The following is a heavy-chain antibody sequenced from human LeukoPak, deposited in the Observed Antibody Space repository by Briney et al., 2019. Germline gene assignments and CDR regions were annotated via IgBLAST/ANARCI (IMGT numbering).Heavy chain of an antibody. Sequence: KASETLSLTCTVSGGSISNYYWSWIRQPAGKGLEWIGYIYYSGSTNYNPSLKSRVTISVDTSKNQFSLKLSSVTAADTAVYYCARRGYKGYYYYGMDVWGQGTTVTVSS. J-gene: IGHJ6*02. CDR1: GGSISNYY. D-gene: IGHD5-18*01. CDR2: IYYSGST. CDR3: ARRGYKGYYYYGMDV. V-gene: IGHV4-59*08.